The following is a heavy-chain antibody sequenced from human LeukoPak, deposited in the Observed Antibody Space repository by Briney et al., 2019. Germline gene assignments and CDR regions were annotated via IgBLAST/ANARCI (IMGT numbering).Heavy chain of an antibody. CDR3: ARGTYDSSGNDN. CDR2: INPNSGGT. Sequence: ASVKVSCKASGGTFSSYAISWVRQAPGQGLEWMGRINPNSGGTNYAQKFQGRVTMTRDTSISTAYMELSRLRSDDTAVYYCARGTYDSSGNDNWGQGTLVTVSS. J-gene: IGHJ4*02. CDR1: GGTFSSYA. V-gene: IGHV1-2*06. D-gene: IGHD3-22*01.